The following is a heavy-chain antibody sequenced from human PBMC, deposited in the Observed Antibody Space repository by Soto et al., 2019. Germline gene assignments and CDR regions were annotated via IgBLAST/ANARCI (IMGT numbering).Heavy chain of an antibody. V-gene: IGHV1-8*01. CDR3: AREGNLGRWLQALDY. D-gene: IGHD5-12*01. CDR1: GYTFTSYD. J-gene: IGHJ4*02. CDR2: MNPNSGNI. Sequence: ASVKVSYKTSGYTFTSYDINWVRQGTGQGLEYLGWMNPNSGNIGYVQKFEGRVTMTRDTSISTAYMELSSLRSEDTAVYYCAREGNLGRWLQALDYWGKGTLVTVSS.